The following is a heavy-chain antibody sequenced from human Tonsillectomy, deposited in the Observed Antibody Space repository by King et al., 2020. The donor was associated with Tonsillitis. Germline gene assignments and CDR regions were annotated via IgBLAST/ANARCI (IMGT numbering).Heavy chain of an antibody. CDR1: GGSISSSGYY. Sequence: PLQESGPGLVKPSETLSLTCTVSGGSISSSGYYWAWIRQPPGKGLEWIGSIYNNGDTYYNPSLKSRFSVDTSKNQFSLKLSSVTATDTAVYYCARRGAEIPIDAFDIWGQGTMV. V-gene: IGHV4-39*01. J-gene: IGHJ3*02. CDR3: ARRGAEIPIDAFDI. CDR2: IYNNGDT. D-gene: IGHD4/OR15-4a*01.